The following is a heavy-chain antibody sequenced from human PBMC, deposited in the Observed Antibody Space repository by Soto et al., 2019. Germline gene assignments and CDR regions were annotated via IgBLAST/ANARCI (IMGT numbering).Heavy chain of an antibody. Sequence: GGSLRLSCAASGFTFSSYAMSWVRQAPGKGLEWVSAISGSGGSTYYADSVKGRFTISRDNSKNTLYLQMNSLRAEDTAVYYCAKALRWLAAAGPGSVSDYWGQGTLITVSS. D-gene: IGHD6-13*01. CDR1: GFTFSSYA. V-gene: IGHV3-23*01. J-gene: IGHJ4*02. CDR3: AKALRWLAAAGPGSVSDY. CDR2: ISGSGGST.